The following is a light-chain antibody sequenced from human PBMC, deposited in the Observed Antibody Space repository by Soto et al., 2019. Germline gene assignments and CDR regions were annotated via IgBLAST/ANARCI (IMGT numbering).Light chain of an antibody. Sequence: QSAPTQPRSVSGSPGPSVTISCPGTPRYVGGYNYVSWYQQHPGKAPKLMIYDVSKRPSGVPDRFSGSKSGNTASLTISGLQAEDEADYYCCSYAGSYTYVFGTGTKVTVL. J-gene: IGLJ1*01. CDR1: PRYVGGYNY. V-gene: IGLV2-11*01. CDR2: DVS. CDR3: CSYAGSYTYV.